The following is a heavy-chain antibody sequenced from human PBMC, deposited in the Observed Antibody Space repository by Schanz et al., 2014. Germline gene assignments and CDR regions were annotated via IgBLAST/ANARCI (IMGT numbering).Heavy chain of an antibody. V-gene: IGHV3-66*02. CDR1: GFSVGNKY. CDR3: ARLDPYCRSGTCSRAFDF. D-gene: IGHD2-15*01. Sequence: EVQLLESGGGLVEPGGSLRLSCAASGFSVGNKYMNWVRQAPGKGLEWVSLISDSGDTAYYADSVKGRFTISRDSSKNALFLQMNSLRTEDTAVYYCARLDPYCRSGTCSRAFDFWGQGTLVTVSS. J-gene: IGHJ4*02. CDR2: ISDSGDTA.